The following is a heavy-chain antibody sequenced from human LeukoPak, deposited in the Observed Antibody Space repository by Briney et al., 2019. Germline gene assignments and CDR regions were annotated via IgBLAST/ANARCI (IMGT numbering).Heavy chain of an antibody. V-gene: IGHV3-49*03. CDR1: GFTFGDYA. Sequence: GGSLRLSCTTSGFTFGDYAMSWFRQAPGRGLEWVGFTRSTAYGGTTEYAASVKGRFTISRDDSKSIAYLQMNSLTAEDTAVYFCARGISSGSYIDSWGQGSLVTVSS. CDR2: TRSTAYGGTT. D-gene: IGHD3-10*01. CDR3: ARGISSGSYIDS. J-gene: IGHJ4*02.